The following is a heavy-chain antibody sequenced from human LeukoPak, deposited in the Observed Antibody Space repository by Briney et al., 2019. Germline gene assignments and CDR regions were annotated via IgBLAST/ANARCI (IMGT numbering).Heavy chain of an antibody. CDR2: ISSSSSYI. Sequence: GRSLRLSCAASGFTFTIYGMHCVRQAPGKGLELVSYISSSSSYIYSADSLKGRFTIYRDNAKNSLYLQLNSLRAEDTAVYYCARDGSMMGAGAGTSWWFATWGQGTLVTVSS. J-gene: IGHJ5*02. D-gene: IGHD6-13*01. V-gene: IGHV3-21*01. CDR1: GFTFTIYG. CDR3: ARDGSMMGAGAGTSWWFAT.